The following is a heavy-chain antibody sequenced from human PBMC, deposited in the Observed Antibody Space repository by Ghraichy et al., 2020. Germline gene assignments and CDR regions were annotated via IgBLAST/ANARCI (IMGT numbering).Heavy chain of an antibody. CDR1: SYSISSDYY. Sequence: SQTLSLTCTVSSYSISSDYYWGWIRQPPGKGLEWIGSISHSGSTYYNPSLKSRVTISVDTSKDQFSLKLSSVTAADTAMYYCARDNIHSTSWYNYFDYWGQGTLGTVSS. CDR2: ISHSGST. J-gene: IGHJ4*02. V-gene: IGHV4-38-2*02. D-gene: IGHD6-13*01. CDR3: ARDNIHSTSWYNYFDY.